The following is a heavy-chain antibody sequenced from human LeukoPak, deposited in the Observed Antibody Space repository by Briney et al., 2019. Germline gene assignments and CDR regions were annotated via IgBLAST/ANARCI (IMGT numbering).Heavy chain of an antibody. V-gene: IGHV3-64*01. CDR3: ARGLYYGSGQYYFDY. CDR2: ISPSGDST. CDR1: GFTFSSSY. D-gene: IGHD3-10*01. Sequence: GGSLRLSCAASGFTFSSSYMHWVRQAPGKGLEYVSAISPSGDSTYYTNPVKGRFTISRDNSKNTLFLQMGSLTAEDMAVYYCARGLYYGSGQYYFDYWGQGALVTVSS. J-gene: IGHJ4*02.